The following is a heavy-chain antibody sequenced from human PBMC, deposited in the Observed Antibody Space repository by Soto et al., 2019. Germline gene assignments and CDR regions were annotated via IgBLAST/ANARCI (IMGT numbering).Heavy chain of an antibody. CDR2: ISAYNGNT. D-gene: IGHD5-18*01. J-gene: IGHJ6*02. Sequence: QVQLVQSGAEVKKPGASVKVSCKASGYTFTRYGISWVRQAPGQGLEWVGWISAYNGNTNYAQKLQGRVTMTKDTSRSTVYMELRSLRSDDTAVYYCARRDSDYDYYYAMDVWGQGTTVTVSS. CDR3: ARRDSDYDYYYAMDV. CDR1: GYTFTRYG. V-gene: IGHV1-18*01.